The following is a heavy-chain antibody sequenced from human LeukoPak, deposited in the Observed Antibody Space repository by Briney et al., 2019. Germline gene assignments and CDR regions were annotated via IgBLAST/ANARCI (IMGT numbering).Heavy chain of an antibody. J-gene: IGHJ3*01. CDR2: IYYSGST. D-gene: IGHD1-26*01. V-gene: IGHV4-59*01. CDR1: GGSISSYY. CDR3: ASLVGALDAFDV. Sequence: SETLSLTCTVSGGSISSYYWSWIRQPPGKGLEWIGYIYYSGSTNYNPSLKSRVTISVDTSKNQFSLKLSSVTAADTAVYYCASLVGALDAFDVWGQGTMVTVSS.